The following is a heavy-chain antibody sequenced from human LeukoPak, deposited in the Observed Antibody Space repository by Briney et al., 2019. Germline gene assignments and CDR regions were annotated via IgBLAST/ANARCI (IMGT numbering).Heavy chain of an antibody. CDR3: ARSDIVGATKGFDY. D-gene: IGHD1-26*01. V-gene: IGHV4-4*02. J-gene: IGHJ4*02. Sequence: SETLSLTCAVSGVSITTYNRWNCVRQPPEKGLEWIGEIYRTGNPNYNPSLKSRVTMSVDTSKNQFSLKLSSVTAADTAVYYCARSDIVGATKGFDYWGQGTLVTVSS. CDR1: GVSITTYNR. CDR2: IYRTGNP.